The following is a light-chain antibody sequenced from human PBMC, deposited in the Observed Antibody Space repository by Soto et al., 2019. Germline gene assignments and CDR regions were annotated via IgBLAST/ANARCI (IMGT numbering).Light chain of an antibody. CDR3: QQYNNWPGT. CDR2: GAS. J-gene: IGKJ1*01. V-gene: IGKV3-15*01. Sequence: EILLTQSAGTLSLSPGARPTLSGRSSQSVSRSYLAWYQQKPGQAPRLLIYGASTRATGIPARFSGSGSGTEFTLTISSLQSEDFAVYYCQQYNNWPGTVGPGTKVEIK. CDR1: QSVSRSY.